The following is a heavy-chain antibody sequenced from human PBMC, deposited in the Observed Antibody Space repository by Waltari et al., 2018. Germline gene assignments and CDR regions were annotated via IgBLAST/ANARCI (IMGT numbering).Heavy chain of an antibody. CDR3: VKGLVGGYEKGWFDP. Sequence: EEQLVQSGAEVKKPGESLKISCKASGYSFNTYWNGWVRLMPGKGLEWMGSIYPDDSETTYSPSFGGQVTISADKSLNTAYLHWSSLKASDTAIYYCVKGLVGGYEKGWFDPWGLGTLVTVSS. CDR2: IYPDDSET. V-gene: IGHV5-51*01. CDR1: GYSFNTYW. D-gene: IGHD3-22*01. J-gene: IGHJ5*02.